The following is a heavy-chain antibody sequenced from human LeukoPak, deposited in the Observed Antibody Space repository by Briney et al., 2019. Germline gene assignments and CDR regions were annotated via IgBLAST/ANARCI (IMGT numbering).Heavy chain of an antibody. Sequence: GRSLRLSCAASGFTFSTYAMHWVRQAPGKGLEWVAVIWYDGTNKYYVDSVKGRSTISRENSKNTLFLQMNSLRAEDTAVYFCAGSSRIVGSTSLTYWGQGTLVTVSS. J-gene: IGHJ4*02. CDR2: IWYDGTNK. CDR1: GFTFSTYA. D-gene: IGHD1-26*01. CDR3: AGSSRIVGSTSLTY. V-gene: IGHV3-33*01.